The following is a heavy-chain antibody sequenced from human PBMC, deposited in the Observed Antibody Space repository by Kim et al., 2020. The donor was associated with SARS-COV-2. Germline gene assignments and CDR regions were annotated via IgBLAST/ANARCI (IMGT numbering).Heavy chain of an antibody. CDR2: IKQHGNEK. J-gene: IGHJ6*02. V-gene: IGHV3-7*03. CDR1: GFTFSNYW. CDR3: ARYNSRNYGMDV. D-gene: IGHD6-13*01. Sequence: GGSLRLSCAVSGFTFSNYWMSWVSQAPGKGLEWVANIKQHGNEKHYVDSVKGRFTISGDNAKKSLYLQMNSLRAEDTAVYYCARYNSRNYGMDVWGQGTTVTVSS.